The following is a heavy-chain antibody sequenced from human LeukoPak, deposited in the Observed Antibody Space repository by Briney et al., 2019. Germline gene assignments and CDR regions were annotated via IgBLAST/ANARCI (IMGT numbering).Heavy chain of an antibody. D-gene: IGHD7-27*01. Sequence: SETLSLTCTVSGGSISSSSYYWGWIRQPPGKGLEWIGSIYYSGSTYYNPSLKSRVTISVDTSKNQFSLKLSSVTAADTAVYYCASSPTGAGGAFDIWGQGTMVTVSS. CDR2: IYYSGST. CDR3: ASSPTGAGGAFDI. J-gene: IGHJ3*02. V-gene: IGHV4-39*01. CDR1: GGSISSSSYY.